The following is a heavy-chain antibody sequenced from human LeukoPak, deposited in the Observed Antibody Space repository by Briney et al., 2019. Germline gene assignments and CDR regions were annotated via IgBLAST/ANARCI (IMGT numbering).Heavy chain of an antibody. CDR1: GGSFSGYY. CDR3: ARHRWEPLDY. V-gene: IGHV4-34*01. D-gene: IGHD1-26*01. CDR2: INHSGST. J-gene: IGHJ4*02. Sequence: SETLSLTCAVYGGSFSGYYWSWIRQPPGKGLEWIGEINHSGSTNYNPSLKSRVTISVDTSKNQFSLKLSSVTAADTAVYYCARHRWEPLDYWGQGTLVTVSS.